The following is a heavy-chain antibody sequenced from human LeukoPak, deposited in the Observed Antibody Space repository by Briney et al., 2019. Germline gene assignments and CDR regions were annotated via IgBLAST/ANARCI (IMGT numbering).Heavy chain of an antibody. CDR2: IYTSGST. Sequence: PSETLSLTCTVSGGSISSYYWSWIRQPAGKGLEWIGRIYTSGSTNYNPSLKSRVTMSVDTSKNQFSLKLTSVSAADTAVYYCAREEQLASIDYWGQGTLVTVSS. J-gene: IGHJ4*02. V-gene: IGHV4-4*07. CDR1: GGSISSYY. CDR3: AREEQLASIDY. D-gene: IGHD6-13*01.